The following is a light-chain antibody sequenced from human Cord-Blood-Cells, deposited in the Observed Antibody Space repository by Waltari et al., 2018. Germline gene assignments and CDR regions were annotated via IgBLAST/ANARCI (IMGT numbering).Light chain of an antibody. CDR3: CSYAGSSTWV. V-gene: IGLV2-23*02. CDR1: RSDVGSYNL. Sequence: QSALTQPASVSGSPGQSVPIPCTGTRSDVGSYNLFLWYQQHPGNAPKLMLYDVSKRPSGVSNRFSGSKSGNTASLTISGLQAEDEADYYCCSYAGSSTWVFGGGTKLTVL. J-gene: IGLJ3*02. CDR2: DVS.